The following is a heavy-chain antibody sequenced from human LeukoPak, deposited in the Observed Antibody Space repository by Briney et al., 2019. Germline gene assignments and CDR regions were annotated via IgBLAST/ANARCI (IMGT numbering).Heavy chain of an antibody. CDR1: GGSYSGYY. D-gene: IGHD3-22*01. J-gene: IGHJ4*02. V-gene: IGHV4-34*01. CDR3: ARRRAYDSRRYYFDY. Sequence: PSETLSLTCAVYGGSYSGYYWSWIRQPPGKGLEWIGEINHSGSTNYNPSLKSRVTISVDTSKNQFSLKLSSVTAADTAVYYCARRRAYDSRRYYFDYWGQGTLVTVSS. CDR2: INHSGST.